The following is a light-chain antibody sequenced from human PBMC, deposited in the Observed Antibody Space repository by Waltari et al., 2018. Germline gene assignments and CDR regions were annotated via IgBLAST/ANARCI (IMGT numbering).Light chain of an antibody. CDR1: SSAIGAYNF. Sequence: QSALTQPASVSGSPGRSITISCTGTSSAIGAYNFFTWYQKHPGKAPKVMIYDFNRRPSGVSSRFSGSKSGNTASLTISGLQAEDEADYYCSSYTTGSTRYVFGSGTKVTVL. CDR2: DFN. CDR3: SSYTTGSTRYV. V-gene: IGLV2-14*03. J-gene: IGLJ1*01.